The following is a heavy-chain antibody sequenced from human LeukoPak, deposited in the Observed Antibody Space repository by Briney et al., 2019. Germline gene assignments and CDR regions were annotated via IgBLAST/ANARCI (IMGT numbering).Heavy chain of an antibody. CDR3: ARKKGYVDY. J-gene: IGHJ4*02. CDR1: GYSFTSYW. V-gene: IGHV5-51*01. CDR2: IYPGDSDT. Sequence: GEPLKISCKGSGYSFTSYWIGWVRQMHGKGLEWMGIIYPGDSDTTYSPSFQGQVTMSADKSISTAYLQWSSLKASDSGMYYCARKKGYVDYWGQGTLVTVSS. D-gene: IGHD3-16*01.